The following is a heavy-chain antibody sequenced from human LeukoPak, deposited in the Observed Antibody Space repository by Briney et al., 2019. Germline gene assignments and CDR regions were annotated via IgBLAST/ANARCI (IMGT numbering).Heavy chain of an antibody. Sequence: PGGSLRLSCAASGFTFSSYAMSWLRQAPEKGLEWVSGISSSGGSTYYADSVKGRFTISRDNSKNTLYLQMNSLRAEDTALYYCAKRHLIAERGLDCWGQGTLVTVSS. D-gene: IGHD3-16*02. CDR2: ISSSGGST. V-gene: IGHV3-23*01. CDR3: AKRHLIAERGLDC. CDR1: GFTFSSYA. J-gene: IGHJ4*02.